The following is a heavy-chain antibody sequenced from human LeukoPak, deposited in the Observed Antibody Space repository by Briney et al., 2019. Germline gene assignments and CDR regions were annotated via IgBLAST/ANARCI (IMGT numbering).Heavy chain of an antibody. CDR2: ISYDGSNK. Sequence: GGSPRLSCAASGFTFSSYAMHWVRQAPGKGLEWVAVISYDGSNKYYADSVKGRFTISRDNSKNTLYLQMNSLRAEDTAVYYCARDGARALDAFDIWDQGTMVTVSS. V-gene: IGHV3-30-3*01. CDR3: ARDGARALDAFDI. J-gene: IGHJ3*02. D-gene: IGHD3-10*01. CDR1: GFTFSSYA.